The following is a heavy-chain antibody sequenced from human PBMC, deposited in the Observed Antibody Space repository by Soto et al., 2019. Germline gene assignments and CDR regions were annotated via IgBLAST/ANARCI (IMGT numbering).Heavy chain of an antibody. J-gene: IGHJ4*02. CDR3: AIILVDTGGSSGWPWSFHY. D-gene: IGHD6-25*01. CDR1: GFTFSSYA. CDR2: ISGSGGTT. V-gene: IGHV3-23*01. Sequence: EVQLLESGGGLVQPGRSLRLSCAASGFTFSSYAMSWVRQAPGKGLEWVSAISGSGGTTYYAASVKGRFTISRDNSKNTMFLQMNSRRAEETSVYYCAIILVDTGGSSGWPWSFHYWGEGTLVTVSS.